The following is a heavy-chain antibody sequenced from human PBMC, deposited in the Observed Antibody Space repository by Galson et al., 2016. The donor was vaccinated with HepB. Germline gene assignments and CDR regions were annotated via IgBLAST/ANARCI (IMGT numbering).Heavy chain of an antibody. CDR1: GFSFSNHA. Sequence: SLRLSCAASGFSFSNHAMSWVRQAPGKGLEWVSGISGNGDSTHYADSVKGRFTISSDNSKNTLYLQMNSLRAEDTAVYYCARSYYDFWSGLGYWGQGTLVTVSS. V-gene: IGHV3-23*01. CDR2: ISGNGDST. CDR3: ARSYYDFWSGLGY. D-gene: IGHD3-3*01. J-gene: IGHJ4*02.